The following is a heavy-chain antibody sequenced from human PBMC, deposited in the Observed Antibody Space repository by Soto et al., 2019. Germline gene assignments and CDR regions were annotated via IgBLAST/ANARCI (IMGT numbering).Heavy chain of an antibody. CDR3: ASDRSVSSGYHNWFDP. J-gene: IGHJ5*02. V-gene: IGHV4-38-2*01. Sequence: QVQLQESGPGLVKPSETLSLTCAVSGYSISSGYYWGWIRQPPGKGLEWIGSIYHSGSTYYNPSLKSRVTISVDTSKNQFSLKLSSVTAADTAVYYCASDRSVSSGYHNWFDPWGQGTLVTVSS. CDR1: GYSISSGYY. D-gene: IGHD3-22*01. CDR2: IYHSGST.